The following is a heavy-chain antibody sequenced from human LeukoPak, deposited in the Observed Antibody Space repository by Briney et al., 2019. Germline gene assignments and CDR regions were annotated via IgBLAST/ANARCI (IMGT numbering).Heavy chain of an antibody. V-gene: IGHV1-18*04. CDR2: ISAYNGNT. J-gene: IGHJ5*02. CDR1: GYSFSSYY. Sequence: ASVKVSCKASGYSFSSYYMHWVRQAPGQGLEWMGWISAYNGNTNYAQKLQGRVTMTTDTSTSTAYMELSSLRSEDTAVYYCARGRGGRSWKYWFDPWGQGTLVTVSS. D-gene: IGHD3-10*01. CDR3: ARGRGGRSWKYWFDP.